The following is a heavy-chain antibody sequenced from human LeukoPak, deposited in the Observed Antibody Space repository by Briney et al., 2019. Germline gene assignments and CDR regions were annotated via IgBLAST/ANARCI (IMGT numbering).Heavy chain of an antibody. V-gene: IGHV3-7*01. Sequence: GGSLRLSCAASGFTFSSYWMSWVRQAPGKGLECVANIKQDGSEKHYVDSVKGRFIISRDNAKNPLYLQMNSLRAEDTAVYYCAKDLGYTSGWPTPWGQGTLVTVSS. CDR3: AKDLGYTSGWPTP. D-gene: IGHD6-19*01. CDR1: GFTFSSYW. CDR2: IKQDGSEK. J-gene: IGHJ5*02.